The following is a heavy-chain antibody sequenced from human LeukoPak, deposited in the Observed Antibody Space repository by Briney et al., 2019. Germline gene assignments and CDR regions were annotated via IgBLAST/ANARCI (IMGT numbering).Heavy chain of an antibody. CDR1: GFTFSSYW. J-gene: IGHJ6*02. D-gene: IGHD3-16*01. CDR3: ARVAGTIRIWPQPFGDGMDV. V-gene: IGHV3-7*03. Sequence: GGSLRLSCAASGFTFSSYWMSWVRQVPGKGLEWVANIKQDGSEKYYVDSVKGRFTISRDNSKNTLYLQMNSLRAEDTALYYCARVAGTIRIWPQPFGDGMDVWGQGTTVTVSS. CDR2: IKQDGSEK.